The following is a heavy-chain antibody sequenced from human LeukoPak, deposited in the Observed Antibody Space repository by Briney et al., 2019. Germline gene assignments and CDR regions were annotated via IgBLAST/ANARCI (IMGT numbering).Heavy chain of an antibody. CDR2: IKQDGSEK. J-gene: IGHJ4*02. Sequence: GGSLRLSCAASGFTFISYWMSWVRQAPGKGLEWVANIKQDGSEKYYVDSVKGRFTISRDNAKNSLYLQMNSLRAEDTAVYYCARGKRTMVRGVVFDYWGQGTLVTVSS. CDR1: GFTFISYW. CDR3: ARGKRTMVRGVVFDY. D-gene: IGHD3-10*01. V-gene: IGHV3-7*01.